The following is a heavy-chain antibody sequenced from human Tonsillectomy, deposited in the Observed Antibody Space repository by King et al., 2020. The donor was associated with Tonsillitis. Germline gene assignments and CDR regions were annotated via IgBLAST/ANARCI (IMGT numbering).Heavy chain of an antibody. V-gene: IGHV3-30*01. Sequence: VQLVESGGGVVQPGRSLRLSCAASGLTFSFYNMYWVRQAPGKGLEWVAFVSDDGSNKHYADSVKGRFTISRDNSKNTLSLQMNSLRAEDTALYYWTGHRQRDGGVVAVAGRGFDIWGQGTLVTVSS. CDR2: VSDDGSNK. D-gene: IGHD6-19*01. J-gene: IGHJ3*02. CDR1: GLTFSFYN. CDR3: TGHRQRDGGVVAVAGRGFDI.